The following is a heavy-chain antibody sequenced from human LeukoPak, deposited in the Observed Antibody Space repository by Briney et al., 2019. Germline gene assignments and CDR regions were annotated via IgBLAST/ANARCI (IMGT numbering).Heavy chain of an antibody. CDR2: INHSGST. D-gene: IGHD2-2*01. V-gene: IGHV4-34*01. J-gene: IGHJ4*02. CDR3: ARGGDIVVVPAALFDY. CDR1: GGSFSGYY. Sequence: SGTLSLTCAVYGGSFSGYYWSWIRQPPGKGLEWIGEINHSGSTNYNPSLKSRVTISVDTSKNQFSLKLSSVTAADTAVYYCARGGDIVVVPAALFDYWGQGTLVTVSS.